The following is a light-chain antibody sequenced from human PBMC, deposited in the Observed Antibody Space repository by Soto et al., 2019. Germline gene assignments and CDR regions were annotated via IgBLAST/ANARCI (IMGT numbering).Light chain of an antibody. Sequence: QSVLSQPASLSGSPGQSITISCTGTSSDVGSYNLVSWYQQHPGKAPKLMIYEVSKRPSGVSNRFSGSKSGNTASLTISGLQAEDESDYYSCSHAGRRSYVF. CDR3: CSHAGRRSYV. J-gene: IGLJ6*01. CDR1: SSDVGSYNL. CDR2: EVS. V-gene: IGLV2-23*02.